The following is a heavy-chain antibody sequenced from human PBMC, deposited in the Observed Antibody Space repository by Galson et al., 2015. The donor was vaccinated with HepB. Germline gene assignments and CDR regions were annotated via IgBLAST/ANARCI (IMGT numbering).Heavy chain of an antibody. J-gene: IGHJ3*02. Sequence: SLRLSCAASGFTFSSYAMHWVRQAPGKGLEWVAVISYDGSNKYYADSVKGRFTISRDNPKNTLYLQMNSLRAEDTAVYYCARGRITMVRGVIIDDAFDIWGQGTMVTVSS. CDR1: GFTFSSYA. V-gene: IGHV3-30-3*01. CDR3: ARGRITMVRGVIIDDAFDI. D-gene: IGHD3-10*01. CDR2: ISYDGSNK.